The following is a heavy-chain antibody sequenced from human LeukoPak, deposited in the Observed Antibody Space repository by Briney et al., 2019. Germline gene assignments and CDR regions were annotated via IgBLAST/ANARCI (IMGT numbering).Heavy chain of an antibody. J-gene: IGHJ5*01. Sequence: GESLKISCTGSGYTFTMYWIGWVRQMPGKGLEWMGIIYPADSDTRYSPTVRGQVTISVDKSVNTAYLQWSSLNASDTATYYCARQWGSGWYDFWGQGTLVTVSS. CDR2: IYPADSDT. V-gene: IGHV5-51*01. D-gene: IGHD6-19*01. CDR3: ARQWGSGWYDF. CDR1: GYTFTMYW.